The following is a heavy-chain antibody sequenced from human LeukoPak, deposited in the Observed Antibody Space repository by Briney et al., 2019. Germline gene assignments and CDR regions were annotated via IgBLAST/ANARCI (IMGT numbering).Heavy chain of an antibody. Sequence: RASVKVSCKASGYTFTSYGISWVRQAPGQGLEWMGWISAYNGNTNYAQKLQGRVTMTTDTSTSTAYMELRRLRSDDTAVDYCAKLKAAVAWPVVDLYLLHGVWGKGTTVTVSS. CDR2: ISAYNGNT. V-gene: IGHV1-18*01. CDR1: GYTFTSYG. J-gene: IGHJ6*04. D-gene: IGHD6-19*01. CDR3: AKLKAAVAWPVVDLYLLHGV.